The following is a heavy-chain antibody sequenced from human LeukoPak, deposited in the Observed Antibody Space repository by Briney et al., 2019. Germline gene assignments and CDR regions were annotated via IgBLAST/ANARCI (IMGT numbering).Heavy chain of an antibody. Sequence: PSETLSPTCTVSGGSISSYYWSWIRQPPGKGLEWIGYIYYSGSTNYNPSLKSRVTISVDTSKNQFSLKLSSVTAADTAVYYCARVMSSRTVAGTFGDYYGMDVWGQGTTVTVSS. CDR1: GGSISSYY. J-gene: IGHJ6*02. CDR3: ARVMSSRTVAGTFGDYYGMDV. D-gene: IGHD6-19*01. V-gene: IGHV4-59*01. CDR2: IYYSGST.